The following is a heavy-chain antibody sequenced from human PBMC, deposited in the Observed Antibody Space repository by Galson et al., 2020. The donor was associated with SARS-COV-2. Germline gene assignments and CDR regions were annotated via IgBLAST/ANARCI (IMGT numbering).Heavy chain of an antibody. CDR3: ARDRPEYYYYGMDV. J-gene: IGHJ6*02. V-gene: IGHV3-7*01. Sequence: GESLKISCAASGFTFSSYWMSWVRQAPGKGLEWVANIKQDGSEKYYVDSVKGRFTISRDNAKNSLYLQMNSLRAEDTAVYYCARDRPEYYYYGMDVWGQGTTVTVSS. CDR2: IKQDGSEK. CDR1: GFTFSSYW.